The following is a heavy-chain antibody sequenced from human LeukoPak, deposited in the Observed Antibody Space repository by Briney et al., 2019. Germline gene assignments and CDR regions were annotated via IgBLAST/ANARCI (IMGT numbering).Heavy chain of an antibody. CDR2: IHSGGSI. V-gene: IGHV3-53*01. D-gene: IGHD3-3*01. CDR3: AKDPSITIFGVVIIGPNWFDP. CDR1: GFSVRTNY. J-gene: IGHJ5*02. Sequence: GGSLRLSCVASGFSVRTNYMSWVRQAPGKGLEWVSMIHSGGSIYYADSVQGRFTISRDNAKNSLYLQMNSLRAEDTAVYYCAKDPSITIFGVVIIGPNWFDPWGQGTLVTVSS.